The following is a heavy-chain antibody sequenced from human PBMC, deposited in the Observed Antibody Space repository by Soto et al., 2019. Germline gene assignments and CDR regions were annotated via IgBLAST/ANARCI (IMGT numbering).Heavy chain of an antibody. CDR2: ISGSGGST. Sequence: PEGSLRLSCAASGFTISSYAMSWVRQAPGKGLELVSAISGSGGSTYYADSVKGRFTISRDNSKNTLYLQMNSLRAEDTAVYYCANARLIQYHDYVRQGALVTTSS. J-gene: IGHJ4*02. CDR1: GFTISSYA. V-gene: IGHV3-23*01. CDR3: ANARLIQYHDY. D-gene: IGHD4-4*01.